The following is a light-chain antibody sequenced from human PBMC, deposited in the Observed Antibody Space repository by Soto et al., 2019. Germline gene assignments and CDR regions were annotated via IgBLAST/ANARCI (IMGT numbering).Light chain of an antibody. V-gene: IGKV3-20*01. CDR2: DAS. CDR1: QSVGRNY. J-gene: IGKJ4*01. CDR3: HQYAAAPLT. Sequence: EIVLTQSPGTLSLSPGERATLSCRASQSVGRNYLAWFQQKPGQAPRLLIYDASSRATGIPDRFSGSGSGTDFTLSISRLESEDFEVFYCHQYAAAPLTFGGGTKVEIK.